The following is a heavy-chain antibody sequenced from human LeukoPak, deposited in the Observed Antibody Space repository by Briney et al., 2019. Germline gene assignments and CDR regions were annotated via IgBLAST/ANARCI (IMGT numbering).Heavy chain of an antibody. J-gene: IGHJ4*02. CDR2: IYPGDSDT. D-gene: IGHD3-3*01. V-gene: IGHV5-51*01. Sequence: GESLKISCKGSGYSFTSYWIGWVRQMPGKGLEWMGIIYPGDSDTRYSPSFQGQVTISADKSISTAYLQWSSLKASDTAMYYCARLNGITIFGVVTHFVYWGQGTLVTVSS. CDR1: GYSFTSYW. CDR3: ARLNGITIFGVVTHFVY.